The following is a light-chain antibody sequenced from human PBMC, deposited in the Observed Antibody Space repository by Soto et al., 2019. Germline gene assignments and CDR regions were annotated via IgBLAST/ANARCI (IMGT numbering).Light chain of an antibody. CDR3: QSYDSSNVV. V-gene: IGLV6-57*02. J-gene: IGLJ2*01. CDR1: SGSIASNY. CDR2: ADD. Sequence: NFMLTQPHSVSESPGKTVTISCTGSSGSIASNYVQWYQQRPGSAATNVIYADDQRPSGVPDRFSGSIDSSSNSASLTIAGLRTEDEADYYCQSYDSSNVVFGGGTKLTVL.